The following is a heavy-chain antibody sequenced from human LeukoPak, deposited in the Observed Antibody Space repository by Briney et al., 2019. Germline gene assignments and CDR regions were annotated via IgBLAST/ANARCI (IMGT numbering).Heavy chain of an antibody. Sequence: GGSLRLPCAASGFTFTNYAMNWVRQAPEKGLEWVSTIHGGGDVTYYADSVKGRFTISRDNSRNTLYLQMNSLGAEDTAVYYCARDVRGPWGQGTLVTVSS. V-gene: IGHV3-23*01. CDR1: GFTFTNYA. CDR2: IHGGGDVT. J-gene: IGHJ5*02. CDR3: ARDVRGP.